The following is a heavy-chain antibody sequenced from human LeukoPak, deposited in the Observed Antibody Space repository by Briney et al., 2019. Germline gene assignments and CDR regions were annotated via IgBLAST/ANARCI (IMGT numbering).Heavy chain of an antibody. CDR1: GGSISSYY. D-gene: IGHD1-26*01. J-gene: IGHJ4*02. CDR2: IYYSGST. Sequence: SETLSLTCTVSGGSISSYYWSWIRQPPGKGLEWIGYIYYSGSTNYNPSLKSRVTISVDTSKNQFSLRLSSVTAADTAVYYCAKSGGSGLIDYWGQGTLVTVSS. CDR3: AKSGGSGLIDY. V-gene: IGHV4-59*08.